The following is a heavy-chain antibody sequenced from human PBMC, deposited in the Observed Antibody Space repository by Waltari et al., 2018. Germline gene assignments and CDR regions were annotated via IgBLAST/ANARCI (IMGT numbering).Heavy chain of an antibody. J-gene: IGHJ4*02. CDR1: GGSFSGYY. D-gene: IGHD6-6*01. CDR3: ARVRGSSSSRGLDY. CDR2: INHSGST. Sequence: QVQLQQWGAGLLKPSETLSLTCAVYGGSFSGYYWSWIRQPPGKGLEWIGEINHSGSTNYKPSLKSRVTISGDTYKNQFSLKLSAVTAADTAVYYCARVRGSSSSRGLDYWGQGTLVTVSS. V-gene: IGHV4-34*01.